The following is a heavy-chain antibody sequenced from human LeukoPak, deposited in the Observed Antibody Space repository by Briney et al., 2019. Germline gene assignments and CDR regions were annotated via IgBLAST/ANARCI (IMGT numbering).Heavy chain of an antibody. V-gene: IGHV1-2*02. CDR1: GYTFTGYY. J-gene: IGHJ3*02. CDR2: INPNSGGT. D-gene: IGHD1-26*01. Sequence: ASVKVSCKASGYTFTGYYMHWVRQAPGQGLEWMGWINPNSGGTNYAQKFQGRVTMTRDTSISTAYMELSRLRSDDMAVYYCARLKNMWELLPCDAFDIWGQGTMVTVSS. CDR3: ARLKNMWELLPCDAFDI.